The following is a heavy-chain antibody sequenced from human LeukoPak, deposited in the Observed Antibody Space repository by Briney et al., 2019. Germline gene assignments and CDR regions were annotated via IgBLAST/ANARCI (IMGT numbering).Heavy chain of an antibody. D-gene: IGHD3-10*01. J-gene: IGHJ4*02. CDR2: ISSDGSSA. CDR1: GFTFSTYW. CDR3: ASRYYVDF. Sequence: GGSLRLSCAASGFTFSTYWMHWVRQGPGKGLVWVSRISSDGSSATYADSVKGRFSISRDNAKNTLYLQMNSLRAEDTAVYYCASRYYVDFWGQGTLVTVSS. V-gene: IGHV3-74*01.